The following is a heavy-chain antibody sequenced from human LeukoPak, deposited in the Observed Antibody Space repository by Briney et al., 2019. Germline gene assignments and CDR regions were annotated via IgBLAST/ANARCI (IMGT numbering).Heavy chain of an antibody. CDR2: IYPGDSDT. CDR3: ARLKVAAAGDFDS. V-gene: IGHV5-51*01. CDR1: GYSFTNYW. D-gene: IGHD6-13*01. Sequence: GESLNISCKGSGYSFTNYWIGWVRQMPGKGLEWMGIIYPGDSDTRYSPSFQGQVTISADKSITTAYLQWSSLKASDTAMYYCARLKVAAAGDFDSWGQGTLVTVSS. J-gene: IGHJ4*02.